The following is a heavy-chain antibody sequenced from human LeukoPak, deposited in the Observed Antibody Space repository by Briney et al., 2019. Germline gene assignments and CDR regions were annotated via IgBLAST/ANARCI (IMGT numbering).Heavy chain of an antibody. CDR3: AKDSAAGRYFQH. V-gene: IGHV3-23*01. CDR1: GFTLSSYA. Sequence: GGSLRLSCAASGFTLSSYAMSWVRQAPGKGLEWVSAISGSGGSTYYADSVKGRFTISRDNSKNTLYLQMNSLRAEDTAVYYCAKDSAAGRYFQHWGQGTLVTVSS. D-gene: IGHD6-13*01. J-gene: IGHJ1*01. CDR2: ISGSGGST.